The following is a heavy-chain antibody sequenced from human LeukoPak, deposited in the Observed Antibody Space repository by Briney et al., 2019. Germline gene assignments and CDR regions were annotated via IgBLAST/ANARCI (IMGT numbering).Heavy chain of an antibody. D-gene: IGHD4-23*01. J-gene: IGHJ6*03. Sequence: GGSLRLSCAASGFTFRSYAMTWVRQAPGKGLKWVSTIFGSGSSTYYADSVKGRFTISRDNSKNTLYLQMNSLRVEDTAVYYCAENSYSGGNSGTGPMDAWGKGTTVTVSS. CDR2: IFGSGSST. V-gene: IGHV3-23*01. CDR1: GFTFRSYA. CDR3: AENSYSGGNSGTGPMDA.